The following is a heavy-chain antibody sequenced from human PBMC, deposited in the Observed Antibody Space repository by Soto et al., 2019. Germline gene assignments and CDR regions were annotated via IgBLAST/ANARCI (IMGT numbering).Heavy chain of an antibody. CDR1: GFTFSSYA. D-gene: IGHD3-22*01. J-gene: IGHJ4*02. V-gene: IGHV3-23*01. CDR3: AKDGGYYDSSGYYRY. Sequence: GGSLRLSCAASGFTFSSYAMSWVRQAPGKGLEWVSAISGSGGSTYYADSVKGRFTISRDNSKNTLYLQMNSLRAEDTAVYYCAKDGGYYDSSGYYRYWGQGTLVTVSS. CDR2: ISGSGGST.